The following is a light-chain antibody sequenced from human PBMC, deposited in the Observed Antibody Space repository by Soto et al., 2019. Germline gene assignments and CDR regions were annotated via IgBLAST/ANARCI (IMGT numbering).Light chain of an antibody. Sequence: QVTLSAASLSASVGDRVTISCRASQSSSTYLNWYQHKPGTAPRLPRYRASGVKSGVPLRFSGSGSGRDLTLTISSLRPEDIAIYFCQQSYRSPTWTFGQGTNVDIK. J-gene: IGKJ1*01. V-gene: IGKV1-39*01. CDR2: RAS. CDR3: QQSYRSPTWT. CDR1: QSSSTY.